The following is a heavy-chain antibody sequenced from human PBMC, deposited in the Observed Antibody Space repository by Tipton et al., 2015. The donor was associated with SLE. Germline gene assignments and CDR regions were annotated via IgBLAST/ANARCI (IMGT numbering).Heavy chain of an antibody. V-gene: IGHV4-39*07. D-gene: IGHD3-22*01. J-gene: IGHJ4*02. CDR1: GGSISSSSYY. CDR3: ARRLSSGHYFDY. Sequence: TLSLTCTVSGGSISSSSYYWGWIRQPPGKGLEWIGSIYYSGSTYYNPSLKSRVTISVDTSKNRFSRKLSSVTAADTAVYYCARRLSSGHYFDYWGQGTLVTVSS. CDR2: IYYSGST.